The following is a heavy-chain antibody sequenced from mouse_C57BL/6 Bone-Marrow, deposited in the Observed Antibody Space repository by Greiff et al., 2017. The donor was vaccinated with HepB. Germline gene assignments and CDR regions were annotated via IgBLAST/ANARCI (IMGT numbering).Heavy chain of an antibody. CDR3: ARSGYYGSSSFFDY. D-gene: IGHD1-1*01. Sequence: VQLQQSGAELVRPGASVKLSCKASGYTFTDYYINWVKQRPGQGLEWIARIYPGSGNTYYNEKFKGKATLTAEKSSSTAYMQLSSLTSEDSAVYFCARSGYYGSSSFFDYWGQGTTLTVSS. CDR1: GYTFTDYY. J-gene: IGHJ2*01. V-gene: IGHV1-76*01. CDR2: IYPGSGNT.